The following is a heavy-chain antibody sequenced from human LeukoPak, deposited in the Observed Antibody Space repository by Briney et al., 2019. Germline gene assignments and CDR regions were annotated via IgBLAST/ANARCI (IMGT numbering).Heavy chain of an antibody. CDR1: GFTFSSYW. D-gene: IGHD2-8*01. CDR3: AKVPRTNHDNFFDY. V-gene: IGHV3-48*01. Sequence: GGSLRLSCAASGFTFSSYWMSWVRQAPGKGLEWVSYITGSSDSILYTDSVKGRFTTSRDNAKNSVYLQMNSLRAEDTALYYCAKVPRTNHDNFFDYWGQGTLVTVSS. CDR2: ITGSSDSI. J-gene: IGHJ4*02.